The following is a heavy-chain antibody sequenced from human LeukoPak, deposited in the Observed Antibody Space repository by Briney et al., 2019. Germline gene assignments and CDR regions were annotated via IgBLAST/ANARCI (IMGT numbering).Heavy chain of an antibody. V-gene: IGHV4-59*01. CDR3: ARGSSWYYFDY. J-gene: IGHJ4*02. CDR1: GGSFSGYY. CDR2: IYYSGST. Sequence: PSETLSLTCAVYGGSFSGYYWSWIRQPPGKGLEWIGYIYYSGSTNYNPSLKSRVTISVDTSKNQFSLKLSSVTAADTAVYYCARGSSWYYFDYWGQGTLVTVSS. D-gene: IGHD6-13*01.